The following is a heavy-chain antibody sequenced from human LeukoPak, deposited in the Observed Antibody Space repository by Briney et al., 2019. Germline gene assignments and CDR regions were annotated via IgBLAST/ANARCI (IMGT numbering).Heavy chain of an antibody. Sequence: SETLSLTCTVSGGSISSYYWSWIRQPPGKGLEWIGYIYYSGSTNYNPSLKSRVTISVDTSKNQFSLKLSSVTAAETAVYYCARDKSGVFDYWGQGTLVTVSS. V-gene: IGHV4-59*01. CDR2: IYYSGST. CDR3: ARDKSGVFDY. J-gene: IGHJ4*02. D-gene: IGHD3-3*01. CDR1: GGSISSYY.